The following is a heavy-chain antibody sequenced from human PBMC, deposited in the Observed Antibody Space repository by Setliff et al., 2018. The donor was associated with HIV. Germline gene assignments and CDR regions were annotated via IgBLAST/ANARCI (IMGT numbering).Heavy chain of an antibody. D-gene: IGHD3-10*01. CDR2: IYYRGST. V-gene: IGHV4-59*01. Sequence: SETLSLTCTVSGGSISGYYWSWIRQPPGKGLEWIGYIYYRGSTDYNPSLKSRVTISIDTSKNQFSLKLSSVTAADTAVYYCARDRGLTLPFDYWGQGTLVTVSS. CDR3: ARDRGLTLPFDY. J-gene: IGHJ4*02. CDR1: GGSISGYY.